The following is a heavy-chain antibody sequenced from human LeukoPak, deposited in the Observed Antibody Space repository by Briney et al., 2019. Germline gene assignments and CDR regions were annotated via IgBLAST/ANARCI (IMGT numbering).Heavy chain of an antibody. D-gene: IGHD6-19*01. V-gene: IGHV4-59*01. CDR3: ATVAVAGTSDAFDI. CDR1: GGSISSYY. Sequence: SETLSLTCTVSGGSISSYYWSWNRQPPGKGLEWIGYIYYSGSTNYNPSLKSRVTISVDTSKNQFSLKLSSVTAADTAVYYCATVAVAGTSDAFDIWGQGTMVTVSS. J-gene: IGHJ3*02. CDR2: IYYSGST.